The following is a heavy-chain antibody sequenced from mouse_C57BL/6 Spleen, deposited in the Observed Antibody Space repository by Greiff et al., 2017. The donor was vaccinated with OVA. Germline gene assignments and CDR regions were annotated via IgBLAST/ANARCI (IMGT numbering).Heavy chain of an antibody. Sequence: QVHVKQPGAELVRPGSSVKLSCKASGYTFTSYWMDWVKQRPGQGLEWIGNIYPSDSETHYNQKFKDKATLTVDKSSSTAYMQLSSLTSEDSAVYYCARADYDYDPFYAMDYWGQGTSVTVSS. CDR3: ARADYDYDPFYAMDY. V-gene: IGHV1-61*01. J-gene: IGHJ4*01. D-gene: IGHD2-4*01. CDR2: IYPSDSET. CDR1: GYTFTSYW.